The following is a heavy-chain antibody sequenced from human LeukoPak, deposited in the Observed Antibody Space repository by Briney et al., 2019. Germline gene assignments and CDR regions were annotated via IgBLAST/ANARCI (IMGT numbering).Heavy chain of an antibody. CDR1: GGSVSSGSYY. CDR2: IYYSGSA. J-gene: IGHJ4*02. D-gene: IGHD2/OR15-2a*01. V-gene: IGHV4-61*01. CDR3: ARGPPGYFRKFDY. Sequence: SETLSLTCTVSGGSVSSGSYYWSWIRQPPGKGLEWIAFIYYSGSANYNPSLKSRVTISVDTSKNQFSLKLSSVTAADTAVYYCARGPPGYFRKFDYWGQGTLVTVSS.